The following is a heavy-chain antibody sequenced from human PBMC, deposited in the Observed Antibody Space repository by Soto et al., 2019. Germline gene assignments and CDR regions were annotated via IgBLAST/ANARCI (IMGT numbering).Heavy chain of an antibody. J-gene: IGHJ4*02. D-gene: IGHD3-10*01. CDR2: INPNSGNI. CDR1: GNTFTSYD. CDR3: ARGRASGSYYLLDY. Sequence: GASVKVSCKASGNTFTSYDINWVRQATGHGLEWMGWINPNSGNIGYAQKFQGSVTMTRDTAIRTAYMEVSRLRSDDTDVYYCARGRASGSYYLLDYWGQGTLVTVSS. V-gene: IGHV1-8*01.